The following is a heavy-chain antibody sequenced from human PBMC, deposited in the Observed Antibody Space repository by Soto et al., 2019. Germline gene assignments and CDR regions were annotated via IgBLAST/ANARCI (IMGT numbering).Heavy chain of an antibody. Sequence: GESLKISCKGSGYSFTSYWISWVRQMPGKGLEWMGRIDPSDSYTNYSPSFQGHVTISADKSISTAYLQWSSLKASDTAMYYCARVGYYYDSSGYYLSFDYWGQGTLVTVSS. CDR2: IDPSDSYT. J-gene: IGHJ4*02. CDR1: GYSFTSYW. CDR3: ARVGYYYDSSGYYLSFDY. D-gene: IGHD3-22*01. V-gene: IGHV5-10-1*01.